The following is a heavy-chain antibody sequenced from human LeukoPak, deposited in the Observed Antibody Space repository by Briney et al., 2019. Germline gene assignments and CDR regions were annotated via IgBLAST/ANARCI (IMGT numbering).Heavy chain of an antibody. CDR3: AKDMRGSYYDAFDI. Sequence: GGSLRLSCAASGFTFSSYSMNWVRQAPGKGLEWVSYITGSSSTIYYADSVKGRFTISRDNAKNSLYLQMNSLRAEDTAVYYCAKDMRGSYYDAFDIWGQGTMVTVSS. CDR1: GFTFSSYS. CDR2: ITGSSSTI. D-gene: IGHD1-26*01. J-gene: IGHJ3*02. V-gene: IGHV3-48*04.